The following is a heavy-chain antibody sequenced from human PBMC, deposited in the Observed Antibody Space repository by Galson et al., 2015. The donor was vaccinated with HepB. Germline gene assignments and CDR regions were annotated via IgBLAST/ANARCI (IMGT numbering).Heavy chain of an antibody. D-gene: IGHD3-3*01. V-gene: IGHV3-30-3*01. CDR1: GFTFSSYA. J-gene: IGHJ6*02. Sequence: SLRLSCAASGFTFSSYAMHWVRQAPGKGLEWVAVISYDGSNKYYADSVKGRFTISRDNSKNTLYLQMNSLRAEDTAVYYCAREWRFRDFWSGYLDYYYYYGMDVWGQGTTVTVSS. CDR2: ISYDGSNK. CDR3: AREWRFRDFWSGYLDYYYYYGMDV.